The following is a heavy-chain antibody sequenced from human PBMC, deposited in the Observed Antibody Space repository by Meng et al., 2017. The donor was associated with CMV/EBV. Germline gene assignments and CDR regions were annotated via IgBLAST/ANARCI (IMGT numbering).Heavy chain of an antibody. CDR1: GFTFSSYW. D-gene: IGHD1-14*01. CDR3: ARTGVFSRGKVVWFNP. J-gene: IGHJ5*02. CDR2: INSDGSST. V-gene: IGHV3-74*01. Sequence: ETLSLTCAASGFTFSSYWMHWVRQAPGKGLVWVSRINSDGSSTSYADSVKGRFTISRDNAKNTLYLQMNSLRAEDTAVYYCARTGVFSRGKVVWFNPWGQGTLVTVSS.